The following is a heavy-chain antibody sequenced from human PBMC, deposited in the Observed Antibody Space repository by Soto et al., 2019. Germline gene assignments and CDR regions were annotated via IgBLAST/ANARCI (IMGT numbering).Heavy chain of an antibody. CDR3: AREQQLTSAIDY. J-gene: IGHJ4*02. V-gene: IGHV3-53*01. CDR1: GFTVSSKY. CDR2: IYSGGST. D-gene: IGHD6-13*01. Sequence: PGGSLRLSCAASGFTVSSKYMSWVRQAPGKGLEWVSVIYSGGSTYYADSVKGRFTISRDNSKNTLYLQINSLRAEDTTVYYCAREQQLTSAIDYWGQGTLVTVSS.